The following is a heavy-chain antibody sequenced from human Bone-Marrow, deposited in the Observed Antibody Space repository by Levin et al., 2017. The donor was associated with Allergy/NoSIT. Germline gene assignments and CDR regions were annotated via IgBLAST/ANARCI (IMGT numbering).Heavy chain of an antibody. J-gene: IGHJ3*02. CDR1: GYSLSSYG. Sequence: ASVKVSCKASGYSLSSYGISWVRQAPGQGLEWMGWISGYNGDTHYAQKFQDRVILTTDTSTSTAHMELRSLRSDDTAVYYCARYGRVRATGSFDIWGQGTMVTVSS. V-gene: IGHV1-18*01. CDR3: ARYGRVRATGSFDI. D-gene: IGHD1-14*01. CDR2: ISGYNGDT.